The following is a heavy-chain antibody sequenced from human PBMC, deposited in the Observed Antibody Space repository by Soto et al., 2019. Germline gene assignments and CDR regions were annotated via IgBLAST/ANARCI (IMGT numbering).Heavy chain of an antibody. CDR3: ASGSEVVTAIRTYYYGMDV. Sequence: ASVKVSCKASGYTFTSYYMHWVRQAPGQGLEWLGIINPSGGSTSYAQKFQGRVTMTRDTSTSTVYMELSSLRSEDTAVYYCASGSEVVTAIRTYYYGMDVWGQATTVTVSS. J-gene: IGHJ6*02. CDR2: INPSGGST. CDR1: GYTFTSYY. D-gene: IGHD2-21*02. V-gene: IGHV1-46*01.